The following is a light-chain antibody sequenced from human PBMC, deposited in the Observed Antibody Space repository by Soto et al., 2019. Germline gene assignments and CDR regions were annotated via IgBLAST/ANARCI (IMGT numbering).Light chain of an antibody. V-gene: IGLV2-23*01. J-gene: IGLJ3*02. CDR1: SSDVGTYDL. Sequence: QSSLTQPASVSGSPGQSITISCTGSSSDVGTYDLVSWYQHHPGAAPKLMIYEATRRPSGISNRFSGSKSGNTASLTISGLQAEDEADYYCCSFAGSNSWVFGGGTKLTVL. CDR2: EAT. CDR3: CSFAGSNSWV.